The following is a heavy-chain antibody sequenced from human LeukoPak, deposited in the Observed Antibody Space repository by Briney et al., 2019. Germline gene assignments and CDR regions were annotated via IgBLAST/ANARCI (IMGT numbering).Heavy chain of an antibody. J-gene: IGHJ4*02. Sequence: ASETLSLTCAVYGGSFSGYYWSWIRQPPGKGLEWIGEINHSGSTNYNPSLKSRVTISVDTSKNQFSLKLSSVTAADTAAYYCARVGELERRGYYFDYWGQGTLVTVSS. CDR1: GGSFSGYY. D-gene: IGHD1-1*01. V-gene: IGHV4-34*01. CDR2: INHSGST. CDR3: ARVGELERRGYYFDY.